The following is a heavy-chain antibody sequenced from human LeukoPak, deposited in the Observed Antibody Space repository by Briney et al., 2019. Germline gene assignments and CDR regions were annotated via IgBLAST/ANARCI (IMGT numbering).Heavy chain of an antibody. D-gene: IGHD5-24*01. CDR3: ARIRDGYNDAYDI. V-gene: IGHV1-46*01. J-gene: IGHJ3*02. Sequence: GGSLRLSCAASGFTFSSYGMHWVRQAPGKGLEWVGLINPGGDNTDYAQNFQGRVTMTRDTSTSTVYMGLSSLRSEDTAVYYCARIRDGYNDAYDIWGQGTMVTVSS. CDR2: INPGGDNT. CDR1: GFTFSSYG.